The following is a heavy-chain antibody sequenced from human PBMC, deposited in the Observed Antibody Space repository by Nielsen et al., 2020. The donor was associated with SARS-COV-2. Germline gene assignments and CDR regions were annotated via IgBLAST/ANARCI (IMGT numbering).Heavy chain of an antibody. Sequence: ASVKVSCKASGYTFTSYAMNWVRQAPGQGLEWMGWINTNTGNPTYAQGFTGRFVFSLDTSVSTAYLQISSLKAEDTAVYYCARTIAAAGIRIAFDIWGQGTMVTVSS. D-gene: IGHD6-13*01. CDR1: GYTFTSYA. J-gene: IGHJ3*02. CDR2: INTNTGNP. CDR3: ARTIAAAGIRIAFDI. V-gene: IGHV7-4-1*02.